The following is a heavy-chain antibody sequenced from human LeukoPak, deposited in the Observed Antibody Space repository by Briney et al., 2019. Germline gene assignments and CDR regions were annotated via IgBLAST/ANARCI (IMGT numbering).Heavy chain of an antibody. CDR3: AKTLPYYYDSSGLFDY. Sequence: GGSLRLSCAASGFTFSKNWLHWVRQAPGKGLVWVSRISPDDKTTSYADSVKGRFTVSRDDAKRTLYLQMNSLRAEDTAVYYCAKTLPYYYDSSGLFDYWGQGTLVTVSS. D-gene: IGHD3-22*01. V-gene: IGHV3-74*01. CDR1: GFTFSKNW. CDR2: ISPDDKTT. J-gene: IGHJ4*02.